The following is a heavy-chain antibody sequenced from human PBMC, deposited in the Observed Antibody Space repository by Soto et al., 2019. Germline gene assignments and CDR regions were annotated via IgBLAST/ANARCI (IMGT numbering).Heavy chain of an antibody. CDR3: APLTVSLSGPYGIHV. CDR2: MFYSGLT. Sequence: PSETLSLTCSVSGYSVSSSGYYRAWIRQPPGKGLEWIGSMFYSGLTYYNPSLKSRVTLSVGTSKNHFSVRLNSVTAADTAVYYCAPLTVSLSGPYGIHVWGQGTTVTVSS. D-gene: IGHD2-15*01. V-gene: IGHV4-39*01. CDR1: GYSVSSSGYY. J-gene: IGHJ6*02.